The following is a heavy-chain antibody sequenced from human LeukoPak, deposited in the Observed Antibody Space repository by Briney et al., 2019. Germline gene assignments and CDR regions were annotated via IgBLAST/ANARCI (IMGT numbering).Heavy chain of an antibody. V-gene: IGHV3-23*01. CDR1: GFTFNIYA. CDR3: AKGSKIIDVLVIVGATFDY. J-gene: IGHJ4*02. Sequence: GGSLRLSCAASGFTFNIYAMTWVRQAPGKGMEWVATIGPSGGPYSTYYADSVKGRFTISRDNPRATLYLAITSLRAEDTAVYYCAKGSKIIDVLVIVGATFDYWGQGILVAVSS. D-gene: IGHD5-24*01. CDR2: IGPSGGPYST.